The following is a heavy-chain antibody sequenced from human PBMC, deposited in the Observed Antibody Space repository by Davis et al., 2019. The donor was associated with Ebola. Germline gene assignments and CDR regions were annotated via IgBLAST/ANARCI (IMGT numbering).Heavy chain of an antibody. V-gene: IGHV3-23*01. Sequence: GESLKISCSASGFIFSTYVMSWVRLAPGKGLEWVSTYGTSADTYYADSVKGRFTISRDNSKNTLYLQMNGLRVEDTALYHCARGVAPGDYWGQGTLITVSS. D-gene: IGHD2-15*01. J-gene: IGHJ4*02. CDR2: GTSADT. CDR1: GFIFSTYV. CDR3: ARGVAPGDY.